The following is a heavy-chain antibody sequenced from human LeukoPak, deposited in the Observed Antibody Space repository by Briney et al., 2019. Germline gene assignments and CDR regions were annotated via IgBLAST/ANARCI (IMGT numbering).Heavy chain of an antibody. CDR2: ISGSGDNT. V-gene: IGHV3-23*01. Sequence: GGSLRLSCAASGFIFSNYWMSWVRQASGKGLEWVSGISGSGDNTYHADSVKGRFTISRDNSKNTLYLQMNSLRAEDTAVYYCAKAIHYGSGSYRYYFDDWGQGTLVTVSS. CDR3: AKAIHYGSGSYRYYFDD. J-gene: IGHJ4*02. CDR1: GFIFSNYW. D-gene: IGHD3-10*01.